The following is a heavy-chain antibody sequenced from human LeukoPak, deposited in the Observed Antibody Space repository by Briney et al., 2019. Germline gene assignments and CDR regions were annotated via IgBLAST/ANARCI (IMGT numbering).Heavy chain of an antibody. V-gene: IGHV1-18*01. CDR2: ISASNGNT. CDR3: ARARGYCSSTSCYQNWFDP. Sequence: ASVKVSCKASGYTFTSYGISWVRQAPGQGLEWMGWISASNGNTNYAQKLQGRVTMTTDTSTSTAYMELRSLRSDDTAVYYCARARGYCSSTSCYQNWFDPWGQGTLVTVSS. CDR1: GYTFTSYG. J-gene: IGHJ5*02. D-gene: IGHD2-2*01.